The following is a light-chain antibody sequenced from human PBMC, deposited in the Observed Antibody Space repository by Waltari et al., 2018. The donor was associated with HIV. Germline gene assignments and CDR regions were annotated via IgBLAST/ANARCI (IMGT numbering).Light chain of an antibody. J-gene: IGKJ5*01. CDR1: QSISNN. CDR3: QLYNNWPPIT. V-gene: IGKV3-15*01. Sequence: ELVMTQSPATVSVSPGESATLPCRPSQSISNNLAWYQQKPGPAPRLLIYGPSHRPTVIPARLSGSGSGTEFTLTISSLQSEDYAVDYCQLYNNWPPITFGQGTRLEIK. CDR2: GPS.